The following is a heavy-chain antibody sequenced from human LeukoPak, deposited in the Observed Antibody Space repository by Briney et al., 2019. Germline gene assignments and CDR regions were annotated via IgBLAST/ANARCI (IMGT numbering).Heavy chain of an antibody. CDR3: TRDRVGQQLVGRKNNYYYMDV. CDR2: IYTSGST. Sequence: SETLSLTCTVSGGSISSYYWSWIRQPAGKGLEWIGRIYTSGSTTYNPSLKSRVTMSVDTSKNQFSLKLSSVTAADTAVYYCTRDRVGQQLVGRKNNYYYMDVWGKGTTVTISS. D-gene: IGHD6-13*01. V-gene: IGHV4-4*07. CDR1: GGSISSYY. J-gene: IGHJ6*03.